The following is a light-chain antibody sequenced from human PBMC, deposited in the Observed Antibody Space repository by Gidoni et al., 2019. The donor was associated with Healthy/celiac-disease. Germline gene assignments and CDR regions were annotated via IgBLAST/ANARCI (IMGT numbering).Light chain of an antibody. Sequence: DIQLTQSPSFLSASVGDRVTITCRASQGISSYLAWYQQQPGKDPKLLIYAASTLQSGVPSSISGSGSGTEFTLTTSSLQHEEFATYYCRQLNSYTIFTFGPGTKVEIK. V-gene: IGKV1-9*01. CDR1: QGISSY. CDR3: RQLNSYTIFT. J-gene: IGKJ3*01. CDR2: AAS.